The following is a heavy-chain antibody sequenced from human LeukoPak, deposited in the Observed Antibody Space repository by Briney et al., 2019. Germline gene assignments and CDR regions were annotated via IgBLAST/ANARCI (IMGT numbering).Heavy chain of an antibody. CDR1: GFTVSHNY. CDR3: ARGFGNDAFDI. Sequence: GGSLRLSCAASGFTVSHNYITWVRQAPGKGLEWVSVIYGSGTTYYTDSVKGRFTISRDSSTNTLYLQMNSLRADDTAVYYCARGFGNDAFDIWGQGTMVTVS. J-gene: IGHJ3*02. CDR2: IYGSGTT. D-gene: IGHD1-14*01. V-gene: IGHV3-66*01.